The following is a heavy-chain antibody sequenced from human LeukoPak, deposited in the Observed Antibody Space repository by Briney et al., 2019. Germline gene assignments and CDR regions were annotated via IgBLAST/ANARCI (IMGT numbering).Heavy chain of an antibody. Sequence: SETLSLTCTVSGGSTSSYYWSWIRQPPGKGLEWIGYINYSGSANYNPSLKSRVTISVDTSKNQFSLKLCSVTAADTAVYYCAGLVGRYSSGLYYYYFDYWGQGTLVTVSS. CDR2: INYSGSA. CDR3: AGLVGRYSSGLYYYYFDY. D-gene: IGHD3-22*01. J-gene: IGHJ4*02. V-gene: IGHV4-59*01. CDR1: GGSTSSYY.